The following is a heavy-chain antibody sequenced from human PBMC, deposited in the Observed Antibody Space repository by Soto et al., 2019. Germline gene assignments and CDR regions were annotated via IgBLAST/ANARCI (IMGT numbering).Heavy chain of an antibody. CDR2: ISGSGGST. Sequence: EVQLLESGGGLVQPGGSLRLSCAASEFTFSTHAMTWVRQAPGKGLEWVSSISGSGGSTYYADSVKGRFTISRDNSKNKLYLQMNSLRAEDAAVYSCAKAGYCVSTSCYFPFDYCGQGTLVTVSS. D-gene: IGHD2-2*01. CDR1: EFTFSTHA. CDR3: AKAGYCVSTSCYFPFDY. V-gene: IGHV3-23*01. J-gene: IGHJ4*02.